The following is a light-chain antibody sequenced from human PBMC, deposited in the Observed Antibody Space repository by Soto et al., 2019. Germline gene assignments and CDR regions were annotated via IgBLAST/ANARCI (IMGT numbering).Light chain of an antibody. V-gene: IGLV1-44*01. CDR3: AAWDDSLNGPV. J-gene: IGLJ1*01. CDR2: SLN. CDR1: YSNIGSNT. Sequence: QAVVTQPPSASGTPGQRVTISCSGSYSNIGSNTVNWFQQLPGTAPKLLIFSLNQRPSGVPDRFSGSKSGTSASLAISGLQSEDEADYYCAAWDDSLNGPVFGTGTKVTVL.